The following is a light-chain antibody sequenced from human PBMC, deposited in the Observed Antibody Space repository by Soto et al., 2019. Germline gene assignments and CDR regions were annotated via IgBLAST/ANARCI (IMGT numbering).Light chain of an antibody. CDR3: QSYDSSLSGSV. CDR1: SSNIGAGYD. J-gene: IGLJ3*02. CDR2: GNS. Sequence: QSVLTQPPSVSGAPGQRVTISCTGSSSNIGAGYDVHWYQQLPGTAPKLLIYGNSNRPSGVPDRFSGSKSGTSASLAITGLQAEDEAEYSCQSYDSSLSGSVFGGGTTVTVL. V-gene: IGLV1-40*01.